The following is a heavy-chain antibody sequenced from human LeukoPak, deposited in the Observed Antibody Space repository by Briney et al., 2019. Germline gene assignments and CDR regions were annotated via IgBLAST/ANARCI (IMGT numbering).Heavy chain of an antibody. CDR1: GFTFSDYS. Sequence: GGSLRLSCAASGFTFSDYSMNWVRQAPGKGLEWVSSISSSSNYIYYADSMKGRFTISRDNAKNSLYLQINSLRAEDTAVYYCARVHLGYCGSTSCYPYFDYWGQGALVTVSS. V-gene: IGHV3-21*01. J-gene: IGHJ4*02. CDR3: ARVHLGYCGSTSCYPYFDY. D-gene: IGHD2-2*01. CDR2: ISSSSNYI.